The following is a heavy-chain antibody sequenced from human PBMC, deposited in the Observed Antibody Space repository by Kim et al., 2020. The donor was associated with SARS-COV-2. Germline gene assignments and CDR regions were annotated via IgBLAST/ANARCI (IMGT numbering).Heavy chain of an antibody. CDR1: GGSITNSNFC. CDR3: ARHGHSWDPFDS. Sequence: SETLSLTCTVSGGSITNSNFCWGWIRQPTGKGLDGIGTIYYSGNTYYNASLRSRVIISVDTSNNQFSLKLNSVTAADTALYYCARHGHSWDPFDSWGQGTLVTVSS. J-gene: IGHJ4*02. V-gene: IGHV4-39*01. CDR2: IYYSGNT. D-gene: IGHD6-13*01.